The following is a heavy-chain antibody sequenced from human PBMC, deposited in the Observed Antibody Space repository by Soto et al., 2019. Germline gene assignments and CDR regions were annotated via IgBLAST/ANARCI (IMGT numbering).Heavy chain of an antibody. J-gene: IGHJ6*03. Sequence: PGGSLRLSCAASGFTFSSYWMSWVRQAPGKGLEWVANIKQDGSEKYYVDSVKGRFTISRDNAKNSLYLQMNSLRAEDTAVYYCARVWEGGYYYYYMDVWGKGTTVTVSS. D-gene: IGHD1-26*01. CDR2: IKQDGSEK. V-gene: IGHV3-7*01. CDR1: GFTFSSYW. CDR3: ARVWEGGYYYYYMDV.